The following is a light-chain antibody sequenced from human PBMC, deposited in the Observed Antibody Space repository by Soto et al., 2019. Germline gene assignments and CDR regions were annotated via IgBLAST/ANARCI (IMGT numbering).Light chain of an antibody. V-gene: IGKV1-5*03. CDR3: QQYSTYLGT. CDR1: QSISGW. J-gene: IGKJ1*01. CDR2: KAS. Sequence: DIQMTQFPSTLSASVGDRVTITCRASQSISGWLAWYQHKTGKAPKLLISKASSLERGVPSRFSGSESGTEFTLTISSLQPDVFATYYCQQYSTYLGTFGQGTKVEIK.